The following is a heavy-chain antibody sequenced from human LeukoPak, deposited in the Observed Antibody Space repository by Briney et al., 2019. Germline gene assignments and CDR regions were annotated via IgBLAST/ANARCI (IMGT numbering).Heavy chain of an antibody. Sequence: VSVKVSCKASGYTFTNYDINWVRQATGQGPEWMGWMNPNSGNTGYAQKFQGRVTMTRNTSISTAYMELSSLRSEDTAVYYCARDGRVVAATYYYYYGMDVWGQGTTVTVSS. CDR3: ARDGRVVAATYYYYYGMDV. V-gene: IGHV1-8*01. CDR2: MNPNSGNT. D-gene: IGHD2-15*01. CDR1: GYTFTNYD. J-gene: IGHJ6*02.